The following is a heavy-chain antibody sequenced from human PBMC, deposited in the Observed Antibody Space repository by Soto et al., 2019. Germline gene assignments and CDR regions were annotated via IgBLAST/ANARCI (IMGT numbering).Heavy chain of an antibody. D-gene: IGHD6-6*01. Sequence: PGGSLRLSCAASGFTFSSFGMHWVRQAPGKGLEWVAVISYDGTEENYADSVKGRFTISRDNSKNTLYLQMNSLRAEDTAVYYCAKDPSIAARYDYWGQGTLVTVSS. CDR3: AKDPSIAARYDY. V-gene: IGHV3-30*18. J-gene: IGHJ4*02. CDR1: GFTFSSFG. CDR2: ISYDGTEE.